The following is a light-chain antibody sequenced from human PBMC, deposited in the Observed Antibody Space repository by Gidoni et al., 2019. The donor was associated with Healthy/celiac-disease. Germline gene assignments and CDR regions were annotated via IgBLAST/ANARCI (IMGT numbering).Light chain of an antibody. J-gene: IGLJ2*01. CDR2: EFS. CDR1: SSDVGGYNY. V-gene: IGLV2-14*01. CDR3: SSYTSSSTLVV. Sequence: QSALTQPASVSGSPGQSITISCTGTSSDVGGYNYVSWYQQHPGKAPKLMIYEFSNRPSGVSNRFPGSKSGNTASLTISGLQAEDEADYYCSSYTSSSTLVVFGGGTKLTVL.